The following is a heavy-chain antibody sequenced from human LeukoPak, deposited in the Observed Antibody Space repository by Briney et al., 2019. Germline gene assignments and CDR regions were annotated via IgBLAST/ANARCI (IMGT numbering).Heavy chain of an antibody. V-gene: IGHV3-23*01. CDR2: ISGSGGST. Sequence: GGSLRLSCAASGFTFSSYAMSWFRQAPGKGLEWVSAISGSGGSTYYADSVKGRFTISRDNSKNTLYLQMNSLRAEDTAVYYCAKDLWAIFGVGRHAFDIWGQGTMVTVSS. CDR3: AKDLWAIFGVGRHAFDI. D-gene: IGHD3-3*01. CDR1: GFTFSSYA. J-gene: IGHJ3*02.